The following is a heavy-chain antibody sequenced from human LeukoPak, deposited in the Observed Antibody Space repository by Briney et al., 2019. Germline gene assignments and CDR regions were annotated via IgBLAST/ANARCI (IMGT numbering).Heavy chain of an antibody. V-gene: IGHV3-64D*09. CDR2: ISASGDST. Sequence: PGGSLRLSCSASGFTFSRHAMHWVRQAPGRGLEYISGISASGDSTYSPDSVKGRFTISRDNSKNTLSLQMSPLRTDDTAVYYCVKDSLVLWFERGGGAFDLWGQGTRVTVSS. CDR3: VKDSLVLWFERGGGAFDL. CDR1: GFTFSRHA. D-gene: IGHD3-10*01. J-gene: IGHJ3*01.